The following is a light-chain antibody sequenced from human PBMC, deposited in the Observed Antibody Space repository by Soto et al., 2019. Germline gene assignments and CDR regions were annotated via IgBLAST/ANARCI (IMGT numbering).Light chain of an antibody. CDR3: SSYTSSTTYV. V-gene: IGLV2-14*01. J-gene: IGLJ1*01. Sequence: QSVLTQPASVSGSPGQSITISCTGTSSDVGGYNYVSWYQQHPGKAPKLMIFEVSNRPSGVSNRFSGSKSGNTASLTISGLQAEDEAAYDCSSYTSSTTYVFGTGTKVTVL. CDR2: EVS. CDR1: SSDVGGYNY.